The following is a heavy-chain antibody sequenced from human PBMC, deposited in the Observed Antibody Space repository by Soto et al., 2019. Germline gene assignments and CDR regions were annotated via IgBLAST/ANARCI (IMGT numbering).Heavy chain of an antibody. CDR2: IYYSGST. Sequence: PSETLSLTCTVSGGSISSYYWSWIRQPPGKGLEWIGYIYYSGSTNYNPSLKSRVTISVDTSKNQFSLKLSSVTAADTAVYYCARVGRGLDYWGQGTLVTVSS. V-gene: IGHV4-59*01. J-gene: IGHJ4*02. D-gene: IGHD3-10*01. CDR1: GGSISSYY. CDR3: ARVGRGLDY.